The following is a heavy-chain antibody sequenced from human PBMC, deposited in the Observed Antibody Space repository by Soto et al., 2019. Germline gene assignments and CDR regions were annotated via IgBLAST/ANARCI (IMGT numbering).Heavy chain of an antibody. J-gene: IGHJ3*02. D-gene: IGHD7-27*01. CDR1: GFTFSSYS. CDR3: ARDQANLGYSFDI. V-gene: IGHV3-21*01. Sequence: GGSLRLSCAASGFTFSSYSMNWVRQAPGKGLEWVSSISSSSSYIYYADSVKGRFTISRDNAKNSLYLQMNSLRAEDTAVYYCARDQANLGYSFDIWGQGTMVTVS. CDR2: ISSSSSYI.